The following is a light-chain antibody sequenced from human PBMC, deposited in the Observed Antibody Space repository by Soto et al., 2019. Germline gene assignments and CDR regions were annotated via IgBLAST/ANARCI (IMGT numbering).Light chain of an antibody. J-gene: IGKJ2*01. V-gene: IGKV3-11*01. Sequence: EIVLTQSPATLSLSPGERATLSCRASQSVSSYLAWYQQKPGQAPRLLIYDASHRPTGIPARFSGSGSGTDFTLTISSLEPEDFAVYYCQQRSNWPPYTFGQGTKLEIK. CDR3: QQRSNWPPYT. CDR2: DAS. CDR1: QSVSSY.